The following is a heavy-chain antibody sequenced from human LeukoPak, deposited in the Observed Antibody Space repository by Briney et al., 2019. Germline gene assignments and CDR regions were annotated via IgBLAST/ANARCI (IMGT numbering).Heavy chain of an antibody. CDR3: VKYFGSGIRWFDP. V-gene: IGHV3-23*01. CDR1: GFTFSTYA. D-gene: IGHD3-10*01. CDR2: IGTGDT. J-gene: IGHJ5*02. Sequence: GGSLRLSCAASGFTFSTYAMSWVRQAPGKGLQWVSTIGTGDTYYADSVKGRFTISRDNSKNTLFLQMNTLRAEDTAVYFCVKYFGSGIRWFDPWGPGTLVIVSS.